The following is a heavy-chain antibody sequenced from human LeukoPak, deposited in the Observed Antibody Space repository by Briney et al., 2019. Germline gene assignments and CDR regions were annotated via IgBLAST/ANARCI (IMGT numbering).Heavy chain of an antibody. CDR1: GYSISSGYY. Sequence: SETLSLTCSVSGYSISSGYYWGWIRQPPGKGLEWIGRIYHSGSTYYNPSLKSRVTVSVDTSKNEFSLKLSSVTAADTAVYFCARGIVGSRDFYFRYYFDYWGQGTLVTVSS. CDR3: ARGIVGSRDFYFRYYFDY. D-gene: IGHD3/OR15-3a*01. CDR2: IYHSGST. J-gene: IGHJ4*02. V-gene: IGHV4-38-2*02.